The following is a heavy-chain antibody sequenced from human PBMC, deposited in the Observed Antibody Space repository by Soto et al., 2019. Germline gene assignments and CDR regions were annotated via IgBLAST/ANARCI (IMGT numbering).Heavy chain of an antibody. Sequence: PSETLSLTCTVSGGSISSYYWSWIRQPPGKGLEWIGYIYYSGSTNYNPSLKSRVTISVDTSKNQFSLKLSSVTAADTAVYYCAREEYVDKGMEVWGQGTTVTVSS. CDR1: GGSISSYY. V-gene: IGHV4-59*01. J-gene: IGHJ6*02. D-gene: IGHD5-12*01. CDR2: IYYSGST. CDR3: AREEYVDKGMEV.